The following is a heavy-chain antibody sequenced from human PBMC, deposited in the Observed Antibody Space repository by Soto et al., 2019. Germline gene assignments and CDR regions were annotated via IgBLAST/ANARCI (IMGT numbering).Heavy chain of an antibody. CDR2: IYYSGST. V-gene: IGHV4-59*01. Sequence: SGTLSLTCTVSGCSISSYDWSWIRQPPGKGLEWIGYIYYSGSTNYNPSLKSRVTISVDTSKNQFSLKLSSVTAADTAAYYCGRGEGGKGGNVSVFDYWGQGTLVTVSS. CDR3: GRGEGGKGGNVSVFDY. J-gene: IGHJ4*02. D-gene: IGHD5-12*01. CDR1: GCSISSYD.